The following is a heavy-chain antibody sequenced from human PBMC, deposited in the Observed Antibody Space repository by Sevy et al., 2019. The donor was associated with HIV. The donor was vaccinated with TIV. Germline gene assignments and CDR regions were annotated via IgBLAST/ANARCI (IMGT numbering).Heavy chain of an antibody. CDR2: ISYDGSNK. J-gene: IGHJ4*02. Sequence: GSLRLSCAASGITFSSYAMHWVRQAPGKGLEWVAVISYDGSNKYYADSVKGRFTISRDNSKNTPYLEMNSLRTEDTAVYYCARDQGAVVIVAATLFEYWGQGTLVTVSS. CDR3: ARDQGAVVIVAATLFEY. D-gene: IGHD2-15*01. CDR1: GITFSSYA. V-gene: IGHV3-30*04.